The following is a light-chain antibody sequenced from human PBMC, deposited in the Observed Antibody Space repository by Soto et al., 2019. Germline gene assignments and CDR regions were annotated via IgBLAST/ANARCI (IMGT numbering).Light chain of an antibody. V-gene: IGLV1-40*01. CDR2: GNS. CDR1: RPNIGAGYG. Sequence: QSVLTQPPSVSGAPGQRVTISCTGSRPNIGAGYGVHWYQQLPGTAPKLLIYGNSNRPSGVPDRFSGSKSGTSASLAITGLRAEDEADYYCQSYDSSLSGWVFGGGTKLTVL. J-gene: IGLJ3*02. CDR3: QSYDSSLSGWV.